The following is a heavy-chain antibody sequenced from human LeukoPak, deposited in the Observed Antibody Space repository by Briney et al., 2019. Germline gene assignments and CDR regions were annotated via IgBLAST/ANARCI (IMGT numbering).Heavy chain of an antibody. J-gene: IGHJ4*02. CDR2: LNHATNII. CDR3: VKDAGIYPVWYFDY. V-gene: IGHV3-23*01. D-gene: IGHD3-16*01. CDR1: GFSFSTNA. Sequence: PGGSPRLSCAASGFSFSTNAMTWVRQAPGKGLEWVSTLNHATNIIYYAYSVEGRLTISRDNSKNKVYLKMNSLRADDTAVYYCVKDAGIYPVWYFDYWGQGTLVTVSS.